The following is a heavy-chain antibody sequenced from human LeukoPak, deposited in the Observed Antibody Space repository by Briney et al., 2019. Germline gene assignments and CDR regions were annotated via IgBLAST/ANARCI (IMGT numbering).Heavy chain of an antibody. Sequence: PGGSLRLSCAASGFTFSDYYMSWIRQAPGKGLEWVSYISSSSSYTNYADSVKGRFTISRDNAKNSLYLQMNSLGAEDTAVYYCARGDYGDYESEVSWGQGTLVTVSS. V-gene: IGHV3-11*06. CDR1: GFTFSDYY. CDR3: ARGDYGDYESEVS. J-gene: IGHJ4*02. CDR2: ISSSSSYT. D-gene: IGHD4-17*01.